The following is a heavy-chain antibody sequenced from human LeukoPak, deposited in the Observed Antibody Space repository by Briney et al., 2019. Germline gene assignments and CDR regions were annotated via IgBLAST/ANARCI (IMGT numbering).Heavy chain of an antibody. D-gene: IGHD3-22*01. Sequence: SENLSLTCTVSGGSISSSSYYWGWIRQPPGKGLEWIGSIYYSGSTYYNPSLKSRVTISVDTSKNQFSLKLSSVTAADTAVYYCAISLNYYDSSGYYFRVFDYWGQGTLVTVSS. CDR2: IYYSGST. V-gene: IGHV4-39*01. CDR3: AISLNYYDSSGYYFRVFDY. CDR1: GGSISSSSYY. J-gene: IGHJ4*02.